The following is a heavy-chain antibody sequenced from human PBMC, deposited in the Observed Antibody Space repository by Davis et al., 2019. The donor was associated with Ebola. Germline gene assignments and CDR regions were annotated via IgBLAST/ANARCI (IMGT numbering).Heavy chain of an antibody. CDR2: IRYDGSDK. Sequence: GESLKISCAASGFVFSTYGMHWLRQAPGKGLDWMTFIRYDGSDKYYADSVKGRFTISRDNSKNTLYLQMNSLRAEDTAVYYCASQQLETYYYYGMDVWGQGTTVTVSS. CDR1: GFVFSTYG. J-gene: IGHJ6*02. V-gene: IGHV3-30*02. D-gene: IGHD6-13*01. CDR3: ASQQLETYYYYGMDV.